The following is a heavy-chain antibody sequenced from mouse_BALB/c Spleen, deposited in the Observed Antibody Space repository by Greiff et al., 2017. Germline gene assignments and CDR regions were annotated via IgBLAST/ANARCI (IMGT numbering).Heavy chain of an antibody. CDR2: INPYNGAT. CDR1: GYSFTGYY. D-gene: IGHD1-1*01. CDR3: ARGGVVADYFDY. J-gene: IGHJ2*01. Sequence: EVQLQQSGPELVKPGASVKISCKASGYSFTGYYMHWVKQSHVKSLEWIGRINPYNGATSYNQNFKDKASLTVDKSSSTAYMELHSLTSADSAVYYCARGGVVADYFDYWGQGTTLTVSS. V-gene: IGHV1-31*01.